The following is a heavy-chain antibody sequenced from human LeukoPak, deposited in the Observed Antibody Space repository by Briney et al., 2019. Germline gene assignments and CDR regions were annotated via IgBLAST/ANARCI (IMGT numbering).Heavy chain of an antibody. CDR1: GFTFSDYY. CDR2: ISSSGSTI. D-gene: IGHD1-26*01. V-gene: IGHV3-11*01. Sequence: GGSLRLSCAAYGFTFSDYYMSWIRQAPGKGLEWVSYISSSGSTIYYADSVKGRFTISRDNAKNSLYLQMNSLRAEDTAVYYCVAAVVGATNDAFDIWGQGTMVTVSS. CDR3: VAAVVGATNDAFDI. J-gene: IGHJ3*02.